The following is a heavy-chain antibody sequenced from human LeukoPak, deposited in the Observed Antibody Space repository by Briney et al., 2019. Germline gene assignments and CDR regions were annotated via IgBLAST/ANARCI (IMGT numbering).Heavy chain of an antibody. CDR1: GDSVRRSDSY. CDR2: IYYSGRT. J-gene: IGHJ1*01. D-gene: IGHD3-22*01. CDR3: ARRRYYDSTGYLN. Sequence: KPSETLSLTCTVFGDSVRRSDSYWDWIRQPPGKGLEWIGTIYYSGRTYYSPSLKSRVTISVDTSNNQFSLNLSSVTAADTALYFCARRRYYDSTGYLNWGQGTLVTVSS. V-gene: IGHV4-39*01.